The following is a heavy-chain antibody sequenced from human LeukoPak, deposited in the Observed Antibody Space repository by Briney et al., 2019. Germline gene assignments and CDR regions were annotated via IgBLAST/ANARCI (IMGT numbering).Heavy chain of an antibody. J-gene: IGHJ4*02. CDR3: ARDSTMVRGVTYGGFDY. V-gene: IGHV3-48*03. CDR2: ISSSGSTI. D-gene: IGHD3-10*01. CDR1: GFTFSSYE. Sequence: GGSLRLSCAASGFTFSSYEMNWVRQAPGKGLEWVSYISSSGSTIYYAGSVKGRFTIPRDNAKNSLYLQMNSLRAEDTAVYYCARDSTMVRGVTYGGFDYWGQGTLVTVSS.